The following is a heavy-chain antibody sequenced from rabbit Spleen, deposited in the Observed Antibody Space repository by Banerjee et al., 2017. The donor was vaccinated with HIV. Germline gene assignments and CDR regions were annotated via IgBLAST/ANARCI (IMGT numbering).Heavy chain of an antibody. CDR1: GFSFSSIYW. V-gene: IGHV1S45*01. Sequence: EESGGGLVKPGGTLTLTCTDSGFSFSSIYWICWVRQAPEKGLEWIACIDIGSSGSTYYASWAKGRFTISKTSSTTVTLQMTSLTAADTATYFCARDTGSSFSSYGMDLWGQGTLVTVS. CDR2: IDIGSSGST. D-gene: IGHD8-1*01. J-gene: IGHJ6*01. CDR3: ARDTGSSFSSYGMDL.